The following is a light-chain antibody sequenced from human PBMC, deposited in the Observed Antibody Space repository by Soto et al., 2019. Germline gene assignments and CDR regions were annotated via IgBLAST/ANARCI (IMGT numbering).Light chain of an antibody. CDR1: QGIRNY. CDR3: LHNHRYPLT. V-gene: IGKV1-9*01. Sequence: DIQLTQSPSFLSTSVGDRVTLTCRASQGIRNYLAWYQQKPGKVPILLIYGASTLQSGVPSRFSGSGSGTEFTLTISSQQPEDFATYCCLHNHRYPLTFGGGTKLEIK. CDR2: GAS. J-gene: IGKJ4*01.